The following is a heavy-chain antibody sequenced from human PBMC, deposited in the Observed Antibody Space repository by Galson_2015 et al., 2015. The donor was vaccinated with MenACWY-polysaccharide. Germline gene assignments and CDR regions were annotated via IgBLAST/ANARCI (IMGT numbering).Heavy chain of an antibody. V-gene: IGHV1-46*01. Sequence: SVKVSCKASGYTFTSYYMHWVRQAPGQGLEWMGIINPSGAGTSYAQKFQGRVTMTRDTSTDTVYMELSSLRSEDTAVYHCAREVDTAMATGISYYYGMDVWGQGTTVTVSS. CDR2: INPSGAGT. J-gene: IGHJ6*02. CDR1: GYTFTSYY. D-gene: IGHD5-18*01. CDR3: AREVDTAMATGISYYYGMDV.